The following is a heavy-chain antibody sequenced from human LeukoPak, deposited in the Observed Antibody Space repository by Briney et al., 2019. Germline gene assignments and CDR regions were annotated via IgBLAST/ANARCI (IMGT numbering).Heavy chain of an antibody. V-gene: IGHV3-30*18. Sequence: GGSLRLSCAGAGFTFSNYGMHWVRQAPGKGLEWVAVISYDGSNKYYADSVKGRFTISRDNSKNTLYLQMNSLRAEDTAVYYCAKGAFYYDSSGSIDDAFDIWGQGTLVTVSS. CDR2: ISYDGSNK. CDR3: AKGAFYYDSSGSIDDAFDI. D-gene: IGHD3-22*01. J-gene: IGHJ3*02. CDR1: GFTFSNYG.